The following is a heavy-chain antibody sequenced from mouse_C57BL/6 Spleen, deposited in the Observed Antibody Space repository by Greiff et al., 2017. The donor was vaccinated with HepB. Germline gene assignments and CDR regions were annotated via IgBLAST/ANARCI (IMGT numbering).Heavy chain of an antibody. CDR1: GFTFSDAW. V-gene: IGHV6-6*01. Sequence: EVHLVESGGGLVQPGGSMKLSCAASGFTFSDAWMDWVRQSPEKGLEWVAEIRNKANNHATYYAESVKGRFTISRDDSKSGVYLQMNSLRAEDTGIYYCTRPLTSHFDYWGQGTTLTVSS. CDR3: TRPLTSHFDY. J-gene: IGHJ2*01. CDR2: IRNKANNHAT. D-gene: IGHD5-1*01.